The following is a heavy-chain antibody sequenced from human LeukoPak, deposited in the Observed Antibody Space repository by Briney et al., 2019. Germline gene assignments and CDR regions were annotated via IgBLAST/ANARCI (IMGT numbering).Heavy chain of an antibody. CDR2: IIPIFGTA. D-gene: IGHD6-6*01. J-gene: IGHJ6*03. CDR1: GCTFSSYA. CDR3: ARAGIAARPPYYYYYYMDV. Sequence: ASVKVSCKASGCTFSSYAISWVRQAPGQGLEWMGRIIPIFGTANYAQKFQGRVTITTDEATSTAYMELSSLRSEDTAVYYCARAGIAARPPYYYYYYMDVWGKGTTVTVSS. V-gene: IGHV1-69*05.